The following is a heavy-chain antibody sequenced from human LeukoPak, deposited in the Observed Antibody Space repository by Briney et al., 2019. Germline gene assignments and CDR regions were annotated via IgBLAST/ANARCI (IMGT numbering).Heavy chain of an antibody. CDR2: IKWNGGST. D-gene: IGHD6-19*01. CDR3: AKNVGSGWYFYFDY. J-gene: IGHJ4*02. Sequence: GGSLRLSCAASGFTFDDYAMHWVRQAPGKGLEWVSGIKWNGGSTGYADSVKGRFTISRDNAKNSLSLQMNSLRAEDTALYYCAKNVGSGWYFYFDYWGQGTLVTVSS. CDR1: GFTFDDYA. V-gene: IGHV3-20*04.